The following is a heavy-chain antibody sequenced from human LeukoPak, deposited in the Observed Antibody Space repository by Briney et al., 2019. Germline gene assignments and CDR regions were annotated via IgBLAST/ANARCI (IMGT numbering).Heavy chain of an antibody. J-gene: IGHJ4*02. Sequence: AGGSLRLSCAASGFIFTNYGMHWVRQAPGKGLEWVAVISHDGTTKFYADSVKGRFTISRDNSKNTLDLQMYSLRAEDTAVYYCATFSDYWGQGTLVTVSS. V-gene: IGHV3-30*03. CDR1: GFIFTNYG. CDR2: ISHDGTTK. CDR3: ATFSDY. D-gene: IGHD2/OR15-2a*01.